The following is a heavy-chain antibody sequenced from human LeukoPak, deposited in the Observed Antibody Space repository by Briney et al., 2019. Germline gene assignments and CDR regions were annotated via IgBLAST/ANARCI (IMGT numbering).Heavy chain of an antibody. CDR1: GGSISSYY. V-gene: IGHV4-59*01. CDR2: IYYSGST. J-gene: IGHJ5*02. Sequence: SETLSLTCTVSGGSISSYYWSWIRQPPGKGLEWIGYIYYSGSTNYNPSLKSRVTISVDTSKNQFSLKLSSVTAADTAVYDCARAPVAATYWFDPWGQGTLVTVSS. CDR3: ARAPVAATYWFDP. D-gene: IGHD2-15*01.